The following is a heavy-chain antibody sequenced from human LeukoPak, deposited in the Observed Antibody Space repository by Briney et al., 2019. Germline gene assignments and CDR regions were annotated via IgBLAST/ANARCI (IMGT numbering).Heavy chain of an antibody. J-gene: IGHJ3*02. CDR2: IIPIFGTA. Sequence: SVKVSCKASGGTFSSYAISWVRQAPGQGLEWMGGIIPIFGTANYAQKFQGRVTITADESTSTAYMELSSLRSEDTAVYYCARSSDIVVVVAVEGAFDIWGQGTMVTVSS. CDR1: GGTFSSYA. D-gene: IGHD2-15*01. V-gene: IGHV1-69*13. CDR3: ARSSDIVVVVAVEGAFDI.